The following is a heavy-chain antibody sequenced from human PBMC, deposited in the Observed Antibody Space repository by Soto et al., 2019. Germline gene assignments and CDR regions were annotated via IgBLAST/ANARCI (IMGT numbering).Heavy chain of an antibody. V-gene: IGHV1-18*04. J-gene: IGHJ6*02. D-gene: IGHD2-21*01. CDR3: ARLHGSGDLGYYYYYGMDV. CDR1: GYTFTSYG. CDR2: ISAYNGNT. Sequence: QVQLVQSGAEVKKPGASVKVSCKASGYTFTSYGISWVRQAPGQGVEWMGWISAYNGNTNYAQKLQGRVTMTTDTSTSTAYMELRSLRSDDTAVYYCARLHGSGDLGYYYYYGMDVWGQGTTVTVSS.